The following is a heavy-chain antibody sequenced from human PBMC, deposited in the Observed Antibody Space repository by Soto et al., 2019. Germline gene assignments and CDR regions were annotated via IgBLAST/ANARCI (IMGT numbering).Heavy chain of an antibody. CDR1: GFTFSSYA. Sequence: GGSLRLSCAASGFTFSSYAMSWVRQAPGKGLEWVSAISGSGGSTYYADSVKGRFTISRDNSKNTLYLQMNSLRAEDTAVYYCAKDGGEEYGDLLNYYYYYGMDVWGQGTTVTVSS. J-gene: IGHJ6*02. CDR2: ISGSGGST. D-gene: IGHD4-17*01. CDR3: AKDGGEEYGDLLNYYYYYGMDV. V-gene: IGHV3-23*01.